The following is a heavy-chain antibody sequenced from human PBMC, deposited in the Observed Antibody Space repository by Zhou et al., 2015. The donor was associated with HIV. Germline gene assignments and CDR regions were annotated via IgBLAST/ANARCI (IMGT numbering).Heavy chain of an antibody. CDR2: ITPMFDIK. Sequence: QVQLVQSGAEVKQPGSSVKVSCKASGGTFSGSDISWVRQAPGQGLEWMGGITPMFDIKNYAQRFRARLNISVDQSTSTAYMELSSLTSEDAAIYFCARSSVNHDYAFDIWGQGTKVIVSS. CDR3: ARSSVNHDYAFDI. V-gene: IGHV1-69*17. J-gene: IGHJ3*02. D-gene: IGHD3-22*01. CDR1: GGTFSGSD.